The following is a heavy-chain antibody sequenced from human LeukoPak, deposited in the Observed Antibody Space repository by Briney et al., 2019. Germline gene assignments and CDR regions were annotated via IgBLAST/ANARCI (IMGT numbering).Heavy chain of an antibody. V-gene: IGHV3-74*01. J-gene: IGHJ3*01. CDR2: INSDGITT. Sequence: GGSLRLSCAASGFTFSNDWMHWVRQVPGKGLVWVSRINSDGITTTYADSVEGRFTISRDNAKNTLYLQMDSLRVEDTAVYYCTSALTTTRNAFDVWGQGTKVTVSS. CDR1: GFTFSNDW. CDR3: TSALTTTRNAFDV. D-gene: IGHD4-11*01.